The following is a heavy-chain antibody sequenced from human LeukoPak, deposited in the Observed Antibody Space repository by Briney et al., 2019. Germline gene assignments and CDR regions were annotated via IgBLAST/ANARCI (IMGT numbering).Heavy chain of an antibody. D-gene: IGHD6-19*01. CDR2: IIPIFGTA. V-gene: IGHV1-69*05. CDR1: GGTFSSYA. J-gene: IGHJ4*02. CDR3: ASRYSSGWYYSGLDY. Sequence: SVKVSCKASGGTFSSYAISWVRQAPGQGLEWMGRIIPIFGTANYAQKFQGRVTITTDESTSTAYMELSSLRSEDTAVYYCASRYSSGWYYSGLDYWGQGTLVTVSS.